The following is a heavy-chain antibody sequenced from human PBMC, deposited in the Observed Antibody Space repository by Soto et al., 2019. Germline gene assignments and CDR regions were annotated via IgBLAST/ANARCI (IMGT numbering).Heavy chain of an antibody. V-gene: IGHV2-5*02. CDR3: AHLPAMVNYFDY. D-gene: IGHD5-18*01. J-gene: IGHJ4*02. Sequence: SGPTLVKPTQTLTLTCTFSGFSLRTSGVGVGWIRQPPGKALEWLALSYWDDDNRYSPSLKSRITITKDSSKNKVVLTMTNMDPVDTATYYCAHLPAMVNYFDYWGQGTLVTVSS. CDR1: GFSLRTSGVG. CDR2: SYWDDDN.